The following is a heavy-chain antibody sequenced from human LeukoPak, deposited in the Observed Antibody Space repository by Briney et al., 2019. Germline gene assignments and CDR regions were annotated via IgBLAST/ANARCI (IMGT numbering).Heavy chain of an antibody. V-gene: IGHV3-23*01. CDR1: GFTFRSYA. Sequence: GGSLRLSCAASGFTFRSYAVSWVRQAPGKGLEWVSTISGSGGNTYYADSVKGRFTISRDNSKNTVYVQINSLRAEDTAVYYCAKGYDSSGYYFNSHDYWGQGTPVTVSS. D-gene: IGHD3-22*01. J-gene: IGHJ4*02. CDR3: AKGYDSSGYYFNSHDY. CDR2: ISGSGGNT.